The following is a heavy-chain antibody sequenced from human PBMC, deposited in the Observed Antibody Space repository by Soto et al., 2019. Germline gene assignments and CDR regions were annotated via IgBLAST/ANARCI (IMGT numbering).Heavy chain of an antibody. D-gene: IGHD3-22*01. CDR2: IYSGGST. CDR3: ARGADYYDSSGYYPRWGYFDY. J-gene: IGHJ4*02. Sequence: PGGSLRLSCAASGFTVSSNYMSWVRQAPGKGLEWVSVIYSGGSTYYADSVKGRFTISRDNSKNTLYLQMNSLRAEDTAVYYCARGADYYDSSGYYPRWGYFDYWGQGTLVTVSS. V-gene: IGHV3-53*01. CDR1: GFTVSSNY.